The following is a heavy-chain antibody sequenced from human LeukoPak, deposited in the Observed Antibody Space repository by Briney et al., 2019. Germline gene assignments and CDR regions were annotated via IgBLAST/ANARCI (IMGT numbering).Heavy chain of an antibody. CDR1: GFTFSSYW. J-gene: IGHJ5*01. CDR2: ISGGSSTI. V-gene: IGHV3-48*01. D-gene: IGHD2-2*01. CDR3: AREDIVVVPAAMFDC. Sequence: GGSLRLSCAASGFTFSSYWMSWVRQAPGKGLEWVSYISGGSSTIHYADSVKGRFTISRDNAKNSLYLHMNSLRAEDTAVYYCAREDIVVVPAAMFDCWGQGTLVTVSS.